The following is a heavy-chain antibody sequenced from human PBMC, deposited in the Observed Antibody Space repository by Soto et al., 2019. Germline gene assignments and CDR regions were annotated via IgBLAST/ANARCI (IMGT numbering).Heavy chain of an antibody. CDR1: GGTFSSYA. D-gene: IGHD1-26*01. CDR3: AIEIVGTYYFDY. J-gene: IGHJ4*02. Sequence: SVKVSCKASGGTFSSYAISWVRQAPGQGLEWMGGIIPIFGTANYAQKFQGRVTITADESTSTAYMELSSLRSEDTAVYYCAIEIVGTYYFDYWGQGTLVTVSS. V-gene: IGHV1-69*13. CDR2: IIPIFGTA.